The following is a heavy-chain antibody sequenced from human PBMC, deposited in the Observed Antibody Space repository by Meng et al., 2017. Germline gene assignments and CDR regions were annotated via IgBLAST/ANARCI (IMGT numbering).Heavy chain of an antibody. CDR1: GGTFSSYD. V-gene: IGHV1-69*13. Sequence: SVKVSGKASGGTFSSYDISWVRQVPGQGLEWMGGIIPIFGTANYAQKFQGRVTITADESTSTAYMELSSRRSEDTAVYYCARVSVVVPAASSSGYYYYGMDVWGQGTTVTVSS. D-gene: IGHD2-2*01. J-gene: IGHJ6*02. CDR3: ARVSVVVPAASSSGYYYYGMDV. CDR2: IIPIFGTA.